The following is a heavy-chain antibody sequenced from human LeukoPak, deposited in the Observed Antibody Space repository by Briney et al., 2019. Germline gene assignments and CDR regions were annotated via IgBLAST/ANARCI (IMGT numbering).Heavy chain of an antibody. CDR1: GFTFSSYA. CDR3: ANVGIAAAGTFLSY. Sequence: GGSLRLSCAASGFTFSSYAMSWVRQAPGKGLEWVSAISGSGGSTYYADSVKGRFTISRDNSKNTLYLQMNSLRAEGTAVYYCANVGIAAAGTFLSYWGQGTLVTVSS. D-gene: IGHD6-13*01. CDR2: ISGSGGST. V-gene: IGHV3-23*01. J-gene: IGHJ4*02.